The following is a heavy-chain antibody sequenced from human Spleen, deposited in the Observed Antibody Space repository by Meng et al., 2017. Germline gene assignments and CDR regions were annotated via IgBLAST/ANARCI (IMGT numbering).Heavy chain of an antibody. Sequence: QVRLEDWDAGWFQPQWSLSPTLVVACGSVWTYYWSWIRQPPGKGLEWMGEINHSGSTTYNPSLESLATISVDTSQNNLSLKLSSVTAADSAVYYCARGPTTMAHDFDYWGQGTLVTVSS. CDR1: CGSVWTYY. D-gene: IGHD4-11*01. CDR3: ARGPTTMAHDFDY. V-gene: IGHV4-34*01. CDR2: INHSGST. J-gene: IGHJ4*02.